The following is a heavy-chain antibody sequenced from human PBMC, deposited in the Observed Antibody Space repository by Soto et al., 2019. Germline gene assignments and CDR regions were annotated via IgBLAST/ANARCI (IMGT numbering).Heavy chain of an antibody. D-gene: IGHD6-13*01. CDR3: ARSHHHYSSSWYYAAA. J-gene: IGHJ5*02. Sequence: SETLSLTSTVCDASISSYYTTQTGPPPGKGLEWIAYIYYSGSTNDSPSLKSRVTISVDTSKNQFSLTLSSVTAADTAVYYWARSHHHYSSSWYYAAAWLQGKLVTVS. CDR2: IYYSGST. V-gene: IGHV4-59*01. CDR1: DASISSYY.